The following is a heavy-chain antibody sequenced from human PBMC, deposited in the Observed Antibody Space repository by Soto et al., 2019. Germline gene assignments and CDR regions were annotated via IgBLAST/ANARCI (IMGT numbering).Heavy chain of an antibody. CDR2: INHSGST. Sequence: PSETLSLTYAVYGGSFSGYYWSWIRQPPGKGLEWIGEINHSGSTNYNPSLKSRVTISVDTSKNQFSLKLSSVTAADTAVYYCARGPDIVVVPAAIVHYYMDVWGKGTTVTVSS. CDR3: ARGPDIVVVPAAIVHYYMDV. CDR1: GGSFSGYY. J-gene: IGHJ6*03. V-gene: IGHV4-34*01. D-gene: IGHD2-2*01.